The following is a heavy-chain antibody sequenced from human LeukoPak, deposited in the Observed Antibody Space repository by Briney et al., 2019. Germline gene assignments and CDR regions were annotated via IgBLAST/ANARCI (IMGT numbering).Heavy chain of an antibody. V-gene: IGHV1-2*02. CDR1: GYTFTGYY. CDR3: ARGGLDTAMVMYYYYYYMDV. Sequence: ASVTVSCTASGYTFTGYYMHWVRQAPGQGREWMGWINPNSGGTNYAQKFQGRVTMTRDTSISTAYMELSRLRSDDTAVYYCARGGLDTAMVMYYYYYYMDVWGKGTTVTVSS. D-gene: IGHD5-18*01. CDR2: INPNSGGT. J-gene: IGHJ6*03.